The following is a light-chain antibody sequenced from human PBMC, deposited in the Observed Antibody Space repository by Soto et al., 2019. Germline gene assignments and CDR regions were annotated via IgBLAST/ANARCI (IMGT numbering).Light chain of an antibody. CDR1: QSLLYSDGETY. CDR2: KVS. Sequence: LVLTQSPLSQPVALGKPASFSCRSSQSLLYSDGETYLSWFQQRPGQSPRRLLYKVSNRDSWVPDRFSGRGSGTDFTLTISSLEPEDFAVYYCQQRTDWPPVYTFGQGTKLEIK. V-gene: IGKV2-30*01. CDR3: QQRTDWPPVYT. J-gene: IGKJ2*01.